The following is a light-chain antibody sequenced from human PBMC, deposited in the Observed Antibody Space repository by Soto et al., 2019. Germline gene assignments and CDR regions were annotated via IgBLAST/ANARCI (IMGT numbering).Light chain of an antibody. V-gene: IGLV1-47*02. CDR2: SNS. J-gene: IGLJ1*01. Sequence: QPVLTQPPSASGTPGQRVTISCSGSSSNIGKNYVYWYQQLPGTAPELLIYSNSQRPSGVPDRFSASKSGTSASLAISGLRSEDEADYYCAAWDDSLSGFYLFGTGTQLTVL. CDR1: SSNIGKNY. CDR3: AAWDDSLSGFYL.